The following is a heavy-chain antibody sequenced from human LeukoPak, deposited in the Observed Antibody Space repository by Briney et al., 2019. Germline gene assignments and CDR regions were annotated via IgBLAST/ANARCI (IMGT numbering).Heavy chain of an antibody. CDR1: GYTFANYG. Sequence: SVNVSFKASGYTFANYGITWVRQAPGQGLEWMGGIIPIFGTANYAQKFQGRVTITADESTSTAYMELSSLRSEDTAVYYCARGGQIAVAGTFGYWGQGTLVTVSS. J-gene: IGHJ4*02. CDR3: ARGGQIAVAGTFGY. V-gene: IGHV1-69*13. D-gene: IGHD6-19*01. CDR2: IIPIFGTA.